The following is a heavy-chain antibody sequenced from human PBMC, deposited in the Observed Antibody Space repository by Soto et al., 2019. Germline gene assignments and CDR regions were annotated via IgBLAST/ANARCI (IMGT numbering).Heavy chain of an antibody. CDR3: ARDKDRLQLGGNYYYILDV. CDR1: GGTFSNSA. Sequence: QVQLEQSGAEVKKPGSSVKVSCKTSGGTFSNSAISWVRQAPGQGLEWMGGIMPIFRTPDYAQKFQDRVTXTXDXXASTAYMELRGRRSDDTAVYYCARDKDRLQLGGNYYYILDVWGQGTTVTVSS. D-gene: IGHD1-1*01. V-gene: IGHV1-69*05. J-gene: IGHJ6*02. CDR2: IMPIFRTP.